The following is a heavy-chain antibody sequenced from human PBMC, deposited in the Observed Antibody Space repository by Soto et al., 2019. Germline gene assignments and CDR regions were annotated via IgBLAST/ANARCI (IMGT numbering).Heavy chain of an antibody. J-gene: IGHJ4*02. V-gene: IGHV4-4*07. D-gene: IGHD2-2*01. CDR1: GGSISTYY. CDR2: IYASGST. CDR3: ARGGMVIIPTATAFDY. Sequence: PSETLSLTCPVSGGSISTYYWSWIRQPAGKGLEWIGRIYASGSTNYNPSLKSRVTMSVATSKNQFSLKLSSVTAADTAVYYCARGGMVIIPTATAFDYWGQGTLVTVS.